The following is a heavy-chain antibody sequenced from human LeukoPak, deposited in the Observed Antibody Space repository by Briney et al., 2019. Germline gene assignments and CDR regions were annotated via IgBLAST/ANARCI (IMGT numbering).Heavy chain of an antibody. V-gene: IGHV1-2*02. CDR3: ARDTRLIRVLSSPFDP. Sequence: ASVKVSCKASGYTFTGYYMHWVRQAPGQGLEWMGWINPNSGGTNYAEKFQGRVTMTRDTSISTAYMELSRLRSDDTAVYYCARDTRLIRVLSSPFDPWGQGTLVTVSS. D-gene: IGHD6-13*01. CDR1: GYTFTGYY. CDR2: INPNSGGT. J-gene: IGHJ5*02.